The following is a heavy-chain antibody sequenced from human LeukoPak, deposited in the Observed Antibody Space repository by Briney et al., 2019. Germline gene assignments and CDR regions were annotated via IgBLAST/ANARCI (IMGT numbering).Heavy chain of an antibody. Sequence: GSSVKVSCKASGGTFSSYAISWVRQAPGQGLEWMGGIIPIFGTANYAQKFQGRVTITADESTSTAYMELSSLRSEDTAVYYCARDGPYTIFAARGYFDYWGQGTLVTVSS. D-gene: IGHD3-9*01. CDR1: GGTFSSYA. V-gene: IGHV1-69*01. CDR3: ARDGPYTIFAARGYFDY. J-gene: IGHJ4*02. CDR2: IIPIFGTA.